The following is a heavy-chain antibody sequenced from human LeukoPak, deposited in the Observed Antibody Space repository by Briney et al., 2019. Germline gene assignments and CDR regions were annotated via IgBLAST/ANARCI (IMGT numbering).Heavy chain of an antibody. D-gene: IGHD3-10*01. J-gene: IGHJ6*02. V-gene: IGHV4-39*01. Sequence: KASETLSLTCTVSGGSISSSSYYWGWTRQPPGRGLDWIGTNYYAGGTYYNPSLKSRVTISVDTSKNQFSLRLSSVTAADTAVYYCARGFGESEYYYYGMDVWGQGTTVTVSS. CDR1: GGSISSSSYY. CDR3: ARGFGESEYYYYGMDV. CDR2: NYYAGGT.